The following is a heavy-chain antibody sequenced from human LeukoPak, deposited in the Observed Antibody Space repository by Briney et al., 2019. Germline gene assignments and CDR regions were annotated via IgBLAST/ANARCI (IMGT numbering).Heavy chain of an antibody. D-gene: IGHD1-14*01. CDR1: GFTFSSYE. J-gene: IGHJ5*02. CDR2: ISSSGSTI. Sequence: GGSLRLSCAASGFTFSSYEMNWVRQAPGKGLEWVSYISSSGSTIYYADSVKGRFTISRDNAKNSLYLQMNSLRAEDTAVYYCAKDVPENWFDPWGQGTLVTVSS. CDR3: AKDVPENWFDP. V-gene: IGHV3-48*03.